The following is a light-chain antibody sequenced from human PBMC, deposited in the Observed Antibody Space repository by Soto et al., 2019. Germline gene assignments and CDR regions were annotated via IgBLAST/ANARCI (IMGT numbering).Light chain of an antibody. CDR2: KAS. CDR3: LQYWDYSWT. V-gene: IGKV1-5*03. J-gene: IGKJ1*01. CDR1: QTISSW. Sequence: DIQINQSPSTVSGSVGDRVTITCRASQTISSWLAWYQQKPGKAPKLLIYKASTLKSGVPSRFSGSGSGTEFTLTISSLQPEDFATYYCLQYWDYSWTFGQGANVDIK.